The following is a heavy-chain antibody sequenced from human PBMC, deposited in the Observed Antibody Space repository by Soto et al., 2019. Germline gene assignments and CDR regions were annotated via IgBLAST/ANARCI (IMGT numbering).Heavy chain of an antibody. V-gene: IGHV2-5*01. J-gene: IGHJ5*02. CDR3: AHSDSSSWYVFDWFDP. Sequence: SGPTLVNPTHTLTLTCTFSGFSLSTSGVGVGWIRQPPGKALEWLALIYWNDDKRYSPSLKSRLTITKDTSKNQVVLTMTNMEPVDTAKYYCAHSDSSSWYVFDWFDPWGQGTLVTVSS. CDR1: GFSLSTSGVG. CDR2: IYWNDDK. D-gene: IGHD6-13*01.